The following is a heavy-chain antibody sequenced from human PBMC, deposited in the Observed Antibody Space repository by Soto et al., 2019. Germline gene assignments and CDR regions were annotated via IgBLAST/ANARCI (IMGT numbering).Heavy chain of an antibody. Sequence: KPSETLSLTCTVSGGSISSYYWSWIRQPPGKGLEWIGYIYYSGSTNYNPSLKSRVTISVDTSKNQFSLKLSSVTAADTAVYYCARELERGWFDPWGQGTLVTVSS. CDR1: GGSISSYY. V-gene: IGHV4-59*01. CDR3: ARELERGWFDP. J-gene: IGHJ5*02. D-gene: IGHD1-1*01. CDR2: IYYSGST.